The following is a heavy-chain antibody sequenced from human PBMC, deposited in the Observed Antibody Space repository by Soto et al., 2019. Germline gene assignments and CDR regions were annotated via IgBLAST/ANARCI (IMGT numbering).Heavy chain of an antibody. CDR3: ARHMLYCSSTSCYFAPYYYGMDV. CDR1: GYSFTDYW. J-gene: IGHJ6*02. D-gene: IGHD2-2*01. CDR2: IYPGDSDT. Sequence: PGESLKISCSGSGYSFTDYWIGWVRHMPGKGLEWMGIIYPGDSDTRYSPSFQGQVTISADDSISTAYLQWSSLRASDTAMYYCARHMLYCSSTSCYFAPYYYGMDVWGQGTKVPVSS. V-gene: IGHV5-51*01.